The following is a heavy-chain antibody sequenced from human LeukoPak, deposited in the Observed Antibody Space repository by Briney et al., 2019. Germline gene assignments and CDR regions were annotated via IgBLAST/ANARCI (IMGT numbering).Heavy chain of an antibody. CDR1: GGTFSSYA. D-gene: IGHD4-11*01. V-gene: IGHV1-18*01. J-gene: IGHJ4*02. CDR3: ARLIPYSNPDY. CDR2: ISAYNGNT. Sequence: GASVKVSCKASGGTFSSYAISWVRQAPGQGLEWMGWISAYNGNTNYAQKLQGRVTMTTDTSTSTAYMELRSLRSDDTAVYYCARLIPYSNPDYWGQGTLVTVSS.